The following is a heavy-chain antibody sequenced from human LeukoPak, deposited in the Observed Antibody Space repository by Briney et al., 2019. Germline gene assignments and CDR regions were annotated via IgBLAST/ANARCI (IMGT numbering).Heavy chain of an antibody. CDR3: ARDSRHIVVVIAIGDFDY. V-gene: IGHV3-30-3*01. J-gene: IGHJ4*02. D-gene: IGHD2-21*01. CDR2: ISYDGSNK. CDR1: GFTFSSYA. Sequence: GRSLRLSCAASGFTFSSYAMHWVRQAPGKGLEWVAVISYDGSNKYYADSVKGRFTISRDNSKNTLYLQMNSLRAEDTAVYYCARDSRHIVVVIAIGDFDYWGQGTLVTVSS.